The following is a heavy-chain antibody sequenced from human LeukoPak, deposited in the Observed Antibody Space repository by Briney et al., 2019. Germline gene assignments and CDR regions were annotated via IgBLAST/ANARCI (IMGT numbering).Heavy chain of an antibody. CDR1: GYSISSGYY. CDR2: IYHSGST. CDR3: ARELEMATIRYYFDY. V-gene: IGHV4-38-2*02. D-gene: IGHD5-24*01. J-gene: IGHJ4*02. Sequence: SETLSLTCTVSGYSISSGYYWGWIRQPPGKGLEWIGSIYHSGSTYYNPSLKSRVTISVDTSKNQFSLKLSSVTAADTAVYYCARELEMATIRYYFDYWGQGTLVTVSS.